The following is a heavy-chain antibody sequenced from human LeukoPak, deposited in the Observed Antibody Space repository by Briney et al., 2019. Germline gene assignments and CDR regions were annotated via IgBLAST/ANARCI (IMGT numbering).Heavy chain of an antibody. V-gene: IGHV4-39*07. CDR1: GGSISSSSYY. CDR2: IYYSGST. Sequence: SETLSLTCTVSGGSISSSSYYWGWIRQPPGKGLEWIGSIYYSGSTYYNPSLKSRVTISVDTSKNQFSLKLSSVTAADTAVYYCARDSSVANTRVFDYWGQGTLVTVSS. CDR3: ARDSSVANTRVFDY. D-gene: IGHD5-12*01. J-gene: IGHJ4*02.